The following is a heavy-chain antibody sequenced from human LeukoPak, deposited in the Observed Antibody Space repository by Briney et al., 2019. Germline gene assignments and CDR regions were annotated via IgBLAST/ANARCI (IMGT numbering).Heavy chain of an antibody. J-gene: IGHJ4*02. CDR1: GYTFTSYG. Sequence: ASVKVSCKASGYTFTSYGISWVRQAPGQGLEWMGWISAYNGNTNYAQKLQGRVTMTTDTSTSTAYMELSRLRSDDTAVYYCARVALTYYDILTGYSLGPFDYWGQGTLVTVSS. CDR3: ARVALTYYDILTGYSLGPFDY. D-gene: IGHD3-9*01. V-gene: IGHV1-18*01. CDR2: ISAYNGNT.